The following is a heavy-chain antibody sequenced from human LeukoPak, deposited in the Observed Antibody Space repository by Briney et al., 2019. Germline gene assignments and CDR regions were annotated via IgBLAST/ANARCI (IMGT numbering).Heavy chain of an antibody. CDR2: TYSGGIT. V-gene: IGHV3-66*01. Sequence: GGSLRLSCAASGFTVSTNYMSWVRQAPGKGLEWVSLTYSGGITQYADPVKGRFTISRDNSKNTLYLQMTSLRAEDTAVYHCARDGYYDSSGYRKHDGFDIWGQGTLVTVSS. D-gene: IGHD3-22*01. CDR3: ARDGYYDSSGYRKHDGFDI. J-gene: IGHJ3*02. CDR1: GFTVSTNY.